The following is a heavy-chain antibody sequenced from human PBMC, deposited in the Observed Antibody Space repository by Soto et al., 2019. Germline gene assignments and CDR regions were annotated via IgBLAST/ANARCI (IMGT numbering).Heavy chain of an antibody. Sequence: SVTTLMNPKQTLTLTCTLSGFSLKTRGLGVGLIRQLPGKAPDWLGLIYWDDDKRYCPWLRSRLTITKDPSGHQTVLTMTNMDPVDTATYYRARLTPSSLSFWGFDYWGQGTLVTVAS. CDR3: ARLTPSSLSFWGFDY. V-gene: IGHV2-5*02. CDR2: IYWDDDK. J-gene: IGHJ4*02. CDR1: GFSLKTRGLG. D-gene: IGHD3-16*01.